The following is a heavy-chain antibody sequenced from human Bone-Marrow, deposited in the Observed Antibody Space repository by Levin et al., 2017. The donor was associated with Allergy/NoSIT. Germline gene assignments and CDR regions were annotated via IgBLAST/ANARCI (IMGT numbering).Heavy chain of an antibody. V-gene: IGHV1-3*02. CDR2: SNAGNGNT. J-gene: IGHJ6*02. Sequence: GESLKISCKASGYTFTSYAMHWVRQAPVQRLEWMGWSNAGNGNTKYSQEFQGRVTITRDTSASTAYMELSSLRSEDMAVYYCARGHKDIVVVPAAIRYYYYDGMDVWGQGTTVTVSS. CDR1: GYTFTSYA. CDR3: ARGHKDIVVVPAAIRYYYYDGMDV. D-gene: IGHD2-2*02.